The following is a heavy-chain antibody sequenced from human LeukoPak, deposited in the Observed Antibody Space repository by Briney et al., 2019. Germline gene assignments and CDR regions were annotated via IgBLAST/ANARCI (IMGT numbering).Heavy chain of an antibody. J-gene: IGHJ4*02. V-gene: IGHV1-2*02. CDR1: GFTFTDEY. CDR3: ARDPKSQLLLDY. Sequence: ASVKVSCKSSGFTFTDEYIHWVRQAPGQGLEWMGWISPYSGAINYAQKFQGRVTLTRDTSISTAYMELSRLTSGDTAVYYCARDPKSQLLLDYWGQGTPVTVSS. D-gene: IGHD2-2*01. CDR2: ISPYSGAI.